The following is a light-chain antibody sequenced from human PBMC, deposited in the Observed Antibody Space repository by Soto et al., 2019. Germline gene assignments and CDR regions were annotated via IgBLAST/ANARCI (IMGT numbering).Light chain of an antibody. V-gene: IGKV1-39*01. Sequence: DVRMTQSPSSLSASVGDRVTITFRASQGIRGWLAWYQHKPGKAHKVLIYAASRLERGVPSRFSGSGSGTDFTLTISSLQPEDYATYYCQQSYSPPPRYTFGQGTKVDIK. CDR1: QGIRGW. J-gene: IGKJ2*01. CDR2: AAS. CDR3: QQSYSPPPRYT.